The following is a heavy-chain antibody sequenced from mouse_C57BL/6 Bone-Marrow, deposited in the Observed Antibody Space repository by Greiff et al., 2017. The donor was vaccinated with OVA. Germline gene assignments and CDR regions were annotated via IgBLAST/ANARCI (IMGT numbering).Heavy chain of an antibody. CDR3: ARWGYYIWYFGV. CDR1: GYAFTNYL. V-gene: IGHV1-54*01. J-gene: IGHJ1*03. CDR2: INPGSGGT. Sequence: QVQLQQSGAELVRPGTSVKVSCKASGYAFTNYLIEWVKQRPGQGLEWIGVINPGSGGTNYNEKFKGKATLTADKSSSTAYMQLSSLTSEDSAVYFCARWGYYIWYFGVWGTGTTVTVSS. D-gene: IGHD2-12*01.